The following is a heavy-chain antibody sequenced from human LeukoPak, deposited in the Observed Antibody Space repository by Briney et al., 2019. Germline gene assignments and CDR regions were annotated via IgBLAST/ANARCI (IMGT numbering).Heavy chain of an antibody. Sequence: SQTLSLTCTVSGGSISSGSYYWSWIRQPAGKGLKWIGRIYTSGSTNYNPSLKSRVTISVDTSKNQFSLKLSSVTAADTAVYYCARAYSSSFAPFDYWGQGTLVTVSS. CDR2: IYTSGST. V-gene: IGHV4-61*02. J-gene: IGHJ4*02. CDR3: ARAYSSSFAPFDY. CDR1: GGSISSGSYY. D-gene: IGHD6-6*01.